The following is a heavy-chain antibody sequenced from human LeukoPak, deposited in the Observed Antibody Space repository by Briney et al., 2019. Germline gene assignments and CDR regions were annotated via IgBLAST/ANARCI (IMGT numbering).Heavy chain of an antibody. V-gene: IGHV3-30*02. Sequence: GGSLRLSCAASGFTFSSYGMHWVRQAPGKGLEWVAFIRSDGSNKYYADSVKGRFTISRDNSDNTLYLQMNSLRAEDTAVYYCARDSSHGNIDYWGQGTLVTVSS. CDR2: IRSDGSNK. CDR1: GFTFSSYG. CDR3: ARDSSHGNIDY. D-gene: IGHD6-6*01. J-gene: IGHJ4*02.